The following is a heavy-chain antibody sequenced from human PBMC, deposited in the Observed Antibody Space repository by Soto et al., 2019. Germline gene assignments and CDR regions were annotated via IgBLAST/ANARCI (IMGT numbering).Heavy chain of an antibody. V-gene: IGHV1-8*01. J-gene: IGHJ4*02. CDR2: MSPKSGNT. Sequence: QVQLVQSGAEVQKPGASVKVSCKASGYTFTNYDINWVRQTTGQGLEWMGWMSPKSGNTGYAQQYQGRVTMTRDTSISTAYMELSSLKSEDTAVYFCTRGPPNWGFDYWGQGILVTVSS. CDR3: TRGPPNWGFDY. D-gene: IGHD7-27*01. CDR1: GYTFTNYD.